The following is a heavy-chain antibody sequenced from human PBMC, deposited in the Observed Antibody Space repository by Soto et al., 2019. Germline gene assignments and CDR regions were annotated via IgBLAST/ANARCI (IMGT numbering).Heavy chain of an antibody. V-gene: IGHV4-31*03. CDR2: ISYSGTT. CDR3: ARGGASSKWFDP. D-gene: IGHD2-15*01. Sequence: SETLSLSCTVSGGSISSDASFWSWIRQLPGKGPEWIAFISYSGTTSYNPSLRSRVTISADTSKSQFSLNLSSVTAADTAVYYCARGGASSKWFDPWGQGILVTVSS. J-gene: IGHJ5*02. CDR1: GGSISSDASF.